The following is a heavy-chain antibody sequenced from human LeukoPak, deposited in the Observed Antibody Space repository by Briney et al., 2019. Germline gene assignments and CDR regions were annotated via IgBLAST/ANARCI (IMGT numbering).Heavy chain of an antibody. V-gene: IGHV3-43*02. D-gene: IGHD2-21*02. CDR3: AKAYCGGDCYPGDY. J-gene: IGHJ4*02. Sequence: PGGSLILSCAASGFTFSSYSMNWVRQAPGKGLEWVSLIGGDGTDTYYANSVKGRFTISRDNSKKSLYLQMSSLTTEDTALYYCAKAYCGGDCYPGDYWGQGTLVTVSS. CDR2: IGGDGTDT. CDR1: GFTFSSYS.